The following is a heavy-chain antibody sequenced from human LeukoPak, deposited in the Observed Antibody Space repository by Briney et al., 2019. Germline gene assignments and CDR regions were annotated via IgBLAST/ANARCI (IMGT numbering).Heavy chain of an antibody. V-gene: IGHV3-48*03. CDR3: ATYYDSAGFDFDY. CDR2: ISSSGSTM. D-gene: IGHD3-22*01. CDR1: GFTFRSYE. J-gene: IGHJ4*02. Sequence: PGGSLRLSCAASGFTFRSYEMNWVRQAPGKGLEWVSYISSSGSTMYYADSMKGRFTISRDNAKNSLYLQMNSLRAEDTAVYYCATYYDSAGFDFDYWGQGTLVTVSP.